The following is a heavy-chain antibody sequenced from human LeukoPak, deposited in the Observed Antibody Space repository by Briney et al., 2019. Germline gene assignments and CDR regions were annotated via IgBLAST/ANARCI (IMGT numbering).Heavy chain of an antibody. CDR1: GGCISTGNYY. Sequence: PSQTLSVTRTVSGGCISTGNYYWSWTRQPPGKGLEWLGYIYYSGSTYYNPSLKSRVSISVDTSKNQFSLKLSSVTAADTAVYYCARVSFLTGYSFDYWGQGTLVTVSS. V-gene: IGHV4-30-4*01. D-gene: IGHD3-9*01. CDR2: IYYSGST. J-gene: IGHJ4*02. CDR3: ARVSFLTGYSFDY.